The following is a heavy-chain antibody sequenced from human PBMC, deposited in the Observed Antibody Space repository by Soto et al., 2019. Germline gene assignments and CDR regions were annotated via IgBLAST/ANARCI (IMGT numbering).Heavy chain of an antibody. CDR1: GGSIISGGYY. V-gene: IGHV4-31*03. D-gene: IGHD4-17*01. Sequence: PSETLSLTCTVSGGSIISGGYYWNLIRQHPGKGLEWIGYIYYSGSTSYNPSLKSRVTISVDTSKNQFSLKLSSVTAADTAVYYCSRRYGDYFDYWGQGTLVTVSS. CDR2: IYYSGST. CDR3: SRRYGDYFDY. J-gene: IGHJ4*02.